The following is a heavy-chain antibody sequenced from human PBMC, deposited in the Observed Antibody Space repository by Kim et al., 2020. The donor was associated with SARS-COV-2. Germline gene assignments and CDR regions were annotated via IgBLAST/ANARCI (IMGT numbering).Heavy chain of an antibody. CDR3: ARLRLRQLGPNDYYYYYGMDV. CDR2: INHSGST. J-gene: IGHJ6*02. Sequence: SETLSLTCAVYGGSFSGYYWSWIRQPPGKGLEWIGEINHSGSTNYNPSLKSRVTISVDTSKNQFSLKLSSVTAADTAVYYCARLRLRQLGPNDYYYYYGMDVWGQGTTVTVSS. D-gene: IGHD6-6*01. CDR1: GGSFSGYY. V-gene: IGHV4-34*01.